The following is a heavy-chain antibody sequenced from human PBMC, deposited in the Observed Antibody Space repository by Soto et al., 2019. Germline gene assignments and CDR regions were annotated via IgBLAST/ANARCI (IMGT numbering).Heavy chain of an antibody. CDR3: ARAGISNSFDY. V-gene: IGHV1-69*06. Sequence: QVQLVQSGAEVKKPGSSVKVSCKDSGGSFSTYGISWVRQAPGQGLEWMGRIIPIFRSAHYTQKLQGRVTITADRSTSIVYMELSSLRSEDTAVYYCARAGISNSFDYWGQGTLVTVSS. J-gene: IGHJ4*02. D-gene: IGHD3-3*02. CDR2: IIPIFRSA. CDR1: GGSFSTYG.